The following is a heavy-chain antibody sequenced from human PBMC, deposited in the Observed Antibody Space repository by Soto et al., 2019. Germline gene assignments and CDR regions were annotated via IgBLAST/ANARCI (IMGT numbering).Heavy chain of an antibody. Sequence: VQLVQSGAEVKKPGSSVKVSCKASGGTFSNYAFSWVRQAPGQGLEWMGGIITLFETPNYEQKFQGRLTITAAESTSTAYMELSSLRSEDTAVYYCATDERGAMSTLCYSRSWGQGTRVTVSS. J-gene: IGHJ1*01. D-gene: IGHD2-15*01. CDR2: IITLFETP. CDR3: ATDERGAMSTLCYSRS. CDR1: GGTFSNYA. V-gene: IGHV1-69*01.